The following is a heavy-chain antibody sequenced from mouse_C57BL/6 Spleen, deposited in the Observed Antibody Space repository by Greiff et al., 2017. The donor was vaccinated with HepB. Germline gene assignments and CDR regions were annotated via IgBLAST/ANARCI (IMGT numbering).Heavy chain of an antibody. CDR2: IYPGDGDT. J-gene: IGHJ4*01. D-gene: IGHD2-3*01. Sequence: LQESGPELVKPGASVKISCKASGYAFSSSWMNWVKQRPGKGLEWNGRIYPGDGDTNYNRKFKGKATLTADKSSSTAYMQLSSLTSEDSAVYFCASDGYKGAMDYWGQGTSGTVAS. CDR3: ASDGYKGAMDY. CDR1: GYAFSSSW. V-gene: IGHV1-82*01.